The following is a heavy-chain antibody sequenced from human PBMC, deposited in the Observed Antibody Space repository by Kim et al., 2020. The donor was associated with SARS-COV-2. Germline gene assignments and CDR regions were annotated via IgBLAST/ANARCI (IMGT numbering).Heavy chain of an antibody. D-gene: IGHD3-22*01. CDR3: ARVTLSRGYFDY. V-gene: IGHV1-69*04. Sequence: SVKVSCKASGGTFSSYAISWVRQAPGQGLEWMGRIIPILGIANYAQKFQGRVTITADKSTSTAYMELSSLGSEDTAVYYCARVTLSRGYFDYWGQGTLVTVSS. CDR1: GGTFSSYA. J-gene: IGHJ4*02. CDR2: IIPILGIA.